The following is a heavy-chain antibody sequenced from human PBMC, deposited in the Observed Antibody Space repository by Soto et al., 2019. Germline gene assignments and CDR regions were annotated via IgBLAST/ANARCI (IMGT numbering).Heavy chain of an antibody. CDR1: GFRFDDYA. V-gene: IGHV3-9*01. CDR2: IIWNSEAI. J-gene: IGHJ4*02. Sequence: GGSLRLSCRASGFRFDDYAMHWVRQAPGKGLEWVAGIIWNSEAIDYAESVRGRFTISRDNAENSVFLQMDSLSPEDTALYYCTRDDQGIATSGTPILGSWGQGTPVTVSS. CDR3: TRDDQGIATSGTPILGS. D-gene: IGHD6-13*01.